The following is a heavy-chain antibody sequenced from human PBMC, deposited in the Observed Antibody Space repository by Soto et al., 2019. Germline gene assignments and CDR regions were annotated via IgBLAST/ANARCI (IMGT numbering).Heavy chain of an antibody. J-gene: IGHJ5*02. Sequence: GASVKVSCKASGYTFTAYYMHWVRQAPGQGLEWMGWINPNSGGTHYAQKFQGRVTMTRDTSINTAYMELSRLRSDDTAMYYCASDYCSGICNWFDPWGQGTLVTVPS. CDR2: INPNSGGT. V-gene: IGHV1-2*02. CDR1: GYTFTAYY. D-gene: IGHD2-15*01. CDR3: ASDYCSGICNWFDP.